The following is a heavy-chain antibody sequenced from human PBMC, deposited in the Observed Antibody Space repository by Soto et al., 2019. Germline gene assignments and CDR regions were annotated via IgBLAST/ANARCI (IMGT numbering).Heavy chain of an antibody. V-gene: IGHV3-23*01. Sequence: GGSLRLSCAASGFTVNDYAMSWVRQTPGKGLEWVSAISGSGMRNTFYADSVRGRFTISRDNSENTLYLQMNSLRAEDTAIYYCAKAREVTLVRISLAQWGQGTLVTVSS. CDR1: GFTVNDYA. J-gene: IGHJ4*02. CDR2: ISGSGMRNT. D-gene: IGHD3-10*01. CDR3: AKAREVTLVRISLAQ.